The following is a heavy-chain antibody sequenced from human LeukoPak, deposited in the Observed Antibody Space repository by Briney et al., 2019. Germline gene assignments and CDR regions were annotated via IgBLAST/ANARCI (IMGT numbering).Heavy chain of an antibody. Sequence: SETLSLTCTVSGDSISSYFWSWIRQPPGKGLEWIGYIYHTGSTNYYNPSLKSRVTISIDTSKNQFSLKLSSVTTADTALYDCARVDAPNWFDPWGQGTLVTVSS. J-gene: IGHJ5*02. CDR3: ARVDAPNWFDP. CDR1: GDSISSYF. CDR2: IYHTGST. D-gene: IGHD3/OR15-3a*01. V-gene: IGHV4-59*01.